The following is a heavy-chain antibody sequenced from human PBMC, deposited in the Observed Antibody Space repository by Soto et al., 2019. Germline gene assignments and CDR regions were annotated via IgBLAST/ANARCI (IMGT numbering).Heavy chain of an antibody. CDR2: IYYSGST. V-gene: IGHV4-39*01. D-gene: IGHD4-17*01. J-gene: IGHJ2*01. Sequence: PPGKGLEWIGSIYYSGSTYYNPSLKSRVTISVETSKNQFSLKLSSVTAADTAGDNCAILDTVTVAAFRVNGSSDL. CDR3: AILDTVTVAAFRVNGSSDL.